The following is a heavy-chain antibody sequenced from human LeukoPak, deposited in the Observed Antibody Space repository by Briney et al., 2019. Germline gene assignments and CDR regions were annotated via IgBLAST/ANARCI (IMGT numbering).Heavy chain of an antibody. J-gene: IGHJ4*02. D-gene: IGHD3-22*01. CDR2: IYYSGST. Sequence: SETLSLTCTVSGGSISSYYWSWIRQPPGKGLEWIGYIYYSGSTNYNPSLKSRVTISVDTSKNQFSLKLSSVTAADTAVYYCLTYDSSGYRDYWDQGTLVTVSS. CDR3: LTYDSSGYRDY. CDR1: GGSISSYY. V-gene: IGHV4-59*12.